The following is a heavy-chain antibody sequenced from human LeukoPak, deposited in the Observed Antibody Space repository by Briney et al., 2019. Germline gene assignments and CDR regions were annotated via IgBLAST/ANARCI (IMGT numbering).Heavy chain of an antibody. CDR3: AKGYGDYGFESYFDY. D-gene: IGHD4-17*01. Sequence: GESLKISCKGFGYRFTSYWIGWVRQMPGKGLEWMGIIYPGDSDTRYSPSFQGQVTISADKSISTAYLQWSSLKASDTAMYYCAKGYGDYGFESYFDYWGQGTLVTVSS. V-gene: IGHV5-51*01. CDR2: IYPGDSDT. CDR1: GYRFTSYW. J-gene: IGHJ4*02.